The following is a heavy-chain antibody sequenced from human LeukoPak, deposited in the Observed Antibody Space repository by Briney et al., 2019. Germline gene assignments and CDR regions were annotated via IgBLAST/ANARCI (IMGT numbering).Heavy chain of an antibody. Sequence: PGGSLRLSCAASGFTFRTYWMSWVRQAPGKGLEWVSSISSSSSYIYYADSVKGRFTISRDNAKNSLYLQMNSLRAEDTAVYYCARDLGVTSPWYFDYWGQGTLVTVSS. D-gene: IGHD3-10*01. CDR2: ISSSSSYI. V-gene: IGHV3-21*01. CDR3: ARDLGVTSPWYFDY. CDR1: GFTFRTYW. J-gene: IGHJ4*02.